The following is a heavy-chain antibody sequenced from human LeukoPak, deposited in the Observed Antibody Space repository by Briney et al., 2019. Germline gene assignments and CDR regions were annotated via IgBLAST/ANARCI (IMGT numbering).Heavy chain of an antibody. V-gene: IGHV3-21*04. CDR1: GFTFSTYT. CDR2: ISRTSSYI. D-gene: IGHD4-17*01. J-gene: IGHJ4*02. Sequence: PGRSLRLSCAASGFTFSTYTMNWVRQAPGEGLEWVSSISRTSSYIYYTESLKGRSTISRDNAKNSPYLQIDSLRAEDTGMYYCARDGHGDYAFDYWGQGTLVTVSS. CDR3: ARDGHGDYAFDY.